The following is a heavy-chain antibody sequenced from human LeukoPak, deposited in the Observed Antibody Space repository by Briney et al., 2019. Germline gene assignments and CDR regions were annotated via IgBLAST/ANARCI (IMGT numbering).Heavy chain of an antibody. CDR2: INHSGST. Sequence: PSETLSLTCAVYGGSFSGYYWSWIRQPPGKGLEWIGEINHSGSTNYNPSLKSRVTISVDTSKNQFSPKLSSVTAADTAVYYCATHTVTNYYYYYMDVWGKGTTVTVSS. CDR3: ATHTVTNYYYYYMDV. CDR1: GGSFSGYY. D-gene: IGHD4-17*01. J-gene: IGHJ6*03. V-gene: IGHV4-34*01.